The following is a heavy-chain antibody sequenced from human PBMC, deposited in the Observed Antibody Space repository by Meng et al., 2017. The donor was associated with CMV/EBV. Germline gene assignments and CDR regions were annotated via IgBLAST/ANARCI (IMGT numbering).Heavy chain of an antibody. J-gene: IGHJ5*02. CDR3: ARKTIGTIWFDP. D-gene: IGHD1-1*01. CDR1: GFSVRNYE. Sequence: GESLKISCAASGFSVRNYEMNWVRQAPGKGLEWVSYISGDGSTIYYADSVKGRFTFSRDTAKNSAYLQMNSLRVEDTAIYYCARKTIGTIWFDPWGQGTLVTVSS. CDR2: ISGDGSTI. V-gene: IGHV3-48*03.